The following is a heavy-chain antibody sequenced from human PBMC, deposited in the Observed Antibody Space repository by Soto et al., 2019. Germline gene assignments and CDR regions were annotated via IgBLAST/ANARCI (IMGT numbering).Heavy chain of an antibody. J-gene: IGHJ5*02. CDR3: AGDSEQCLVVYWCDP. CDR1: GFTFSSYG. D-gene: IGHD6-19*01. Sequence: QVQLVESGGGVVQPGRSLRLSCAASGFTFSSYGMHWVRQAPGKGLEWVAVLWYDGRKKYYADSVKGRFTISRDNSKTTLYLHMNSLRAEDTAVYYCAGDSEQCLVVYWCDPWGQGTLVTVSS. V-gene: IGHV3-33*01. CDR2: LWYDGRKK.